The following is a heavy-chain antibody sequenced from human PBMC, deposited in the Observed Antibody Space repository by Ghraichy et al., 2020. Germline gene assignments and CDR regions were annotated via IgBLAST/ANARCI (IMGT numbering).Heavy chain of an antibody. V-gene: IGHV3-30*18. J-gene: IGHJ6*02. CDR3: AKDVGVTIFGVIINYGLDV. Sequence: GGPLRLSCAASGFTFSSYGMHWVRQAPGKGLEWVAVISNEGSNKDSADSVKGRFTISRDNSKNTLYLQMNSLRAEDTAVYYCAKDVGVTIFGVIINYGLDVWGQGTTVTVSS. CDR2: ISNEGSNK. D-gene: IGHD3-3*01. CDR1: GFTFSSYG.